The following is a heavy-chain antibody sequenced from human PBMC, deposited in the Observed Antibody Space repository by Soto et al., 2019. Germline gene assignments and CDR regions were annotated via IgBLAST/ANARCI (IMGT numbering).Heavy chain of an antibody. CDR3: ARERDYYDSSSYTYNWFDP. V-gene: IGHV1-18*01. CDR2: ISAYNGNT. D-gene: IGHD3-22*01. CDR1: GYTFTSYG. J-gene: IGHJ5*02. Sequence: ASVKVSCKASGYTFTSYGISWVRQAPGQGLEWMGWISAYNGNTNYAQKLQGRVTMTTDTSTSTAYMELRSLRSDDTAVYYCARERDYYDSSSYTYNWFDPWGQGTLVTVSS.